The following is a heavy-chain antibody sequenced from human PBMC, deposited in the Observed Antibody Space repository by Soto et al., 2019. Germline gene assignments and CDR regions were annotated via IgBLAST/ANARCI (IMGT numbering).Heavy chain of an antibody. V-gene: IGHV3-7*01. CDR3: ARDGYDFWSGYYGLYYFDY. CDR1: GFTFSSYW. D-gene: IGHD3-3*01. J-gene: IGHJ4*02. Sequence: PGGSLRLSCAASGFTFSSYWMSWVRQAPGKGLEWVANIKQDGSEKYYVDSVKGRFTISRDNAKNSLYLQMNSLRAEDTAVYYCARDGYDFWSGYYGLYYFDYWGQGTLVTVSS. CDR2: IKQDGSEK.